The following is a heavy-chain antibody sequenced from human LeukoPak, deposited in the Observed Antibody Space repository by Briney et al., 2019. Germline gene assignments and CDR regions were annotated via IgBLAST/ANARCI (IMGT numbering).Heavy chain of an antibody. D-gene: IGHD3-9*01. CDR2: INPKSGGT. Sequence: GASVKVSCKASGYTFTGYYMHWVRQAPGQGLEWMGWINPKSGGTNYAQKFQGRVTMTRDTSISTAYMELSRLRSDDTAVYYCAKNVHPLRYFDWLPEKVPYYFDYWGQGTLVTVSS. J-gene: IGHJ4*02. V-gene: IGHV1-2*02. CDR1: GYTFTGYY. CDR3: AKNVHPLRYFDWLPEKVPYYFDY.